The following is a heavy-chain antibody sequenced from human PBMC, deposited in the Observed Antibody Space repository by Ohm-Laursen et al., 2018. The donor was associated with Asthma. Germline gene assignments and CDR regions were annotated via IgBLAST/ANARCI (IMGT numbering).Heavy chain of an antibody. J-gene: IGHJ4*02. CDR1: RFTFRTYD. CDR3: ARSRGYSGYNAYY. Sequence: SLRLSCAASRFTFRTYDMHWVRQAPGKGLEWVAVISYDGSNKYYADSVKGRFTISRDNSKNTLYLQMNSLRAEDTAVYYCARSRGYSGYNAYYWGQGTLVTVSS. V-gene: IGHV3-33*05. CDR2: ISYDGSNK. D-gene: IGHD5-12*01.